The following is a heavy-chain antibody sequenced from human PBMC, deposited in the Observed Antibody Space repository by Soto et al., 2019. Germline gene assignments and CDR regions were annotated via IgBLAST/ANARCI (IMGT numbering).Heavy chain of an antibody. V-gene: IGHV3-49*03. D-gene: IGHD3-22*01. CDR1: GITFGDYA. Sequence: GGSLRLSCTASGITFGDYAMSWIRQAPGKGLEWVGFIRSKAYGGTTEYAASVKGRFIISRDDSKSIAYLQMNSLKTEDTAVYYCTRDLTYYFDRGNDAFDIWGQGTMVTVSS. CDR2: IRSKAYGGTT. CDR3: TRDLTYYFDRGNDAFDI. J-gene: IGHJ3*02.